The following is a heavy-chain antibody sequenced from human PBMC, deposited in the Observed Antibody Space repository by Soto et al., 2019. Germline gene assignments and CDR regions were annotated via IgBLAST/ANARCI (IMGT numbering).Heavy chain of an antibody. D-gene: IGHD3-22*01. CDR2: IIPIFGTA. V-gene: IGHV1-69*01. CDR3: AREPTYYYDSSGYYPTYYFDY. Sequence: QVQLVQSGAEVKKPGSSVKVSCKASGGTLSSYAISWVRQAPGQGLEWMGGIIPIFGTANYAQKFQGRVTITADESTSTAYMELSSLRSEDTAVYYCAREPTYYYDSSGYYPTYYFDYWGQGTLVTVSS. CDR1: GGTLSSYA. J-gene: IGHJ4*02.